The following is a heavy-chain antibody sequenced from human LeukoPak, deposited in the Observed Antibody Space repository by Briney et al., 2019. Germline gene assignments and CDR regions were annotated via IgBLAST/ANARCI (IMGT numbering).Heavy chain of an antibody. CDR2: ISSSSSYI. V-gene: IGHV3-21*01. Sequence: GGSLRLSCAASGFTFSSYAMSWVRQAPGKGLEWVSSISSSSSYIYYADSVKGRFTISRDNAKNSLYLQMNSLRAEDTAVYYCARDPAAGSFGDDYWGQGTLVTVSS. CDR3: ARDPAAGSFGDDY. CDR1: GFTFSSYA. J-gene: IGHJ4*02. D-gene: IGHD6-13*01.